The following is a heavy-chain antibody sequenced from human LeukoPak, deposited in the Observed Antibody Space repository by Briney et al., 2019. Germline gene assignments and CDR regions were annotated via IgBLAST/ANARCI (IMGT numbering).Heavy chain of an antibody. V-gene: IGHV4-4*07. CDR3: AREKQGARITIFGVVISPFDY. D-gene: IGHD3-3*01. J-gene: IGHJ4*02. CDR1: GGSISSYY. Sequence: PSGTLSLTCTVSGGSISSYYWSWIRQPAGKGLEWIGRIYTSGSTNYSPSLKSRVTISVDKSKNQFSLKLSSVTAADTAVYYCAREKQGARITIFGVVISPFDYWGQGTLVTVSS. CDR2: IYTSGST.